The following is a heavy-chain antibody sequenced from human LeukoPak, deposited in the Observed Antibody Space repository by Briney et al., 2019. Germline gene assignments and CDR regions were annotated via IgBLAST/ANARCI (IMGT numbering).Heavy chain of an antibody. Sequence: GSLTLSCAASGVTFNNYVMSWVRQSPGKGLEWVSAISGSGGGAYYANSVKGRFTISRDNSKNPLYMQMNSLRAADTGVYYCAKDSIDVIAVYYFDYWGQGTLVTVSS. V-gene: IGHV3-23*01. CDR2: ISGSGGGA. J-gene: IGHJ4*02. CDR1: GVTFNNYV. D-gene: IGHD2-21*01. CDR3: AKDSIDVIAVYYFDY.